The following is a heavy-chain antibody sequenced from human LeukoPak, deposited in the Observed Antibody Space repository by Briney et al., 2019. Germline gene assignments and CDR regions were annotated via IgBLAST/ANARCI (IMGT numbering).Heavy chain of an antibody. D-gene: IGHD3-10*01. Sequence: GGSLRLSCAASGFTFSSYAMSWVRQAPGKGLEWVSAISGSGGTTYYADSVKGRFTISRDNSKNTLYLQMNSLRAEDTAVYYCAKDAYYYGSGIQLAVWGQGTTVTVSS. CDR2: ISGSGGTT. CDR3: AKDAYYYGSGIQLAV. J-gene: IGHJ6*02. CDR1: GFTFSSYA. V-gene: IGHV3-23*01.